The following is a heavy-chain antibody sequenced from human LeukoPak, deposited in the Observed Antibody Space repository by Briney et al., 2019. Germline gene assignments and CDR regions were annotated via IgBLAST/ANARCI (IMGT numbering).Heavy chain of an antibody. CDR3: ARDGVGNHGYDDYAPLGS. Sequence: PGGSLRLSCAASGFTFSSYAMHWVRQAPGKGLEWVAVISYDGSNKYYADSVKGRFTISRDNSKNTLYLQMNSLRAEDTAVYYCARDGVGNHGYDDYAPLGSWGQGTLVTVSS. V-gene: IGHV3-30-3*01. CDR1: GFTFSSYA. D-gene: IGHD4-17*01. J-gene: IGHJ5*02. CDR2: ISYDGSNK.